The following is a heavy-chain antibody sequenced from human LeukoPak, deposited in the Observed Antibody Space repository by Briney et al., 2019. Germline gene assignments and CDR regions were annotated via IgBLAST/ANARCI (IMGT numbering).Heavy chain of an antibody. V-gene: IGHV1-24*01. CDR1: GYTLTELS. D-gene: IGHD3-10*01. Sequence: WASVKASCKVSGYTLTELSMHWVRQAPGKGLEWMGGFDPEDGETIYAQKFQGRVTMTEDTSTDTAYMELSSLRSEDTAVYYCATGRNDPTLWVQGGIITSYAFDIWGQGTMVTVSS. CDR3: ATGRNDPTLWVQGGIITSYAFDI. J-gene: IGHJ3*02. CDR2: FDPEDGET.